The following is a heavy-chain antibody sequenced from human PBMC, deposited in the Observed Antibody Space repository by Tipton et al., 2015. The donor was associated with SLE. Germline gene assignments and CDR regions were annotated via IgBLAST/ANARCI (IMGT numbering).Heavy chain of an antibody. CDR3: ARLSYYDSTGYFDY. V-gene: IGHV4-59*02. Sequence: TLSLTCTVSGDSVSSYYWSWIRQPPGKGLEWIGNIYHSGSTKYNPSLKSRVSTSVDTSKNQFSLKVTSVTAADTAIYYCARLSYYDSTGYFDYWGQGSRVTVSS. J-gene: IGHJ4*02. CDR1: GDSVSSYY. CDR2: IYHSGST. D-gene: IGHD3-22*01.